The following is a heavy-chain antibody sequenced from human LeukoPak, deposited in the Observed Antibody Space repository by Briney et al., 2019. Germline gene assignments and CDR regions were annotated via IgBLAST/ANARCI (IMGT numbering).Heavy chain of an antibody. D-gene: IGHD3-10*01. CDR3: ARGSRFGELSVWFDP. Sequence: PGGSLRLSCAASGFTFSSYSMNWVCQAPGKGLEWVSSISSSSSYIYYADSVKGRFTISRDNAKNSLYLQMNSLRAEDTAVYYCARGSRFGELSVWFDPWGQGTLVTVSS. V-gene: IGHV3-21*01. J-gene: IGHJ5*02. CDR1: GFTFSSYS. CDR2: ISSSSSYI.